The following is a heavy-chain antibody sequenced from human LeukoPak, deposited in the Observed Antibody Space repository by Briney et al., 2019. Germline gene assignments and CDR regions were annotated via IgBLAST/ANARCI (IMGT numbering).Heavy chain of an antibody. D-gene: IGHD3-10*01. V-gene: IGHV3-74*01. Sequence: PGGSLRLFCAASGFTFSSYWMHWVRQAPGKGLVWVSRINSDGSSTSYADSVKGRFTISRDNAKNSLYLQMNSLRAEDTAVYYCARGSMVRGVIMGDAFDIWGQGTMVTVSS. CDR2: INSDGSST. CDR3: ARGSMVRGVIMGDAFDI. CDR1: GFTFSSYW. J-gene: IGHJ3*02.